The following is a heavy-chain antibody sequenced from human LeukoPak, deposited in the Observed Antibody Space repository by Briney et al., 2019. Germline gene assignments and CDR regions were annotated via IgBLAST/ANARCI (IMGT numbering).Heavy chain of an antibody. CDR3: ASSIAVAGFFRH. CDR2: ITSSSSYI. CDR1: GFTFSSYN. J-gene: IGHJ1*01. Sequence: GGSLRLSCAASGFTFSSYNMNWLRQAPGKGLEWVSSITSSSSYIFYADSVKGRFTISRDNAKNSLYLQMNSLRAEDTAVYYCASSIAVAGFFRHWGQGTLVTVSS. V-gene: IGHV3-21*01. D-gene: IGHD6-19*01.